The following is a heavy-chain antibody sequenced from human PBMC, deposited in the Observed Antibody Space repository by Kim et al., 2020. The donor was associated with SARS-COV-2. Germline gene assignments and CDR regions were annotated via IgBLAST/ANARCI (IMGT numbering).Heavy chain of an antibody. CDR1: GFTFSSYN. J-gene: IGHJ4*02. V-gene: IGHV3-21*06. D-gene: IGHD3-10*01. CDR3: AKVGAGNQYGSGSYDC. Sequence: GGSLRLSCAASGFTFSSYNMNWVRQAPGKGLEWVSAISSTSTYTNYADSVRGRFTISRDNAENSVYLEMDSLRAEDTAIYYCAKVGAGNQYGSGSYDCWGQGTLVTVSS. CDR2: ISSTSTYT.